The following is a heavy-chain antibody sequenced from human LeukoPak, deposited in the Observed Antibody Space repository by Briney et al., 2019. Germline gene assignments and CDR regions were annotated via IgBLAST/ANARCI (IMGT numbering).Heavy chain of an antibody. Sequence: PGGSLRLSCAASGFSFSSNWMHWVRQTPGKGLVWVSRINSGGTGTSYADSVEGRFTISRDNAKNTLSLQMNSLRGEDTAVYYCATSLGPLAESWGQGTLVTVSS. CDR1: GFSFSSNW. V-gene: IGHV3-74*01. J-gene: IGHJ5*02. CDR2: INSGGTGT. CDR3: ATSLGPLAES. D-gene: IGHD6-19*01.